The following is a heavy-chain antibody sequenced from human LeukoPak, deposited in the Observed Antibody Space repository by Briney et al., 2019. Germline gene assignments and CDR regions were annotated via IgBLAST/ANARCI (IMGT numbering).Heavy chain of an antibody. J-gene: IGHJ4*02. Sequence: PSETLSLTCTVSGGSVSNSLYYWSWIRQPPGKGLEYLGYIYYNGDTSYNPSLKNRVIISIDTSSNQFSLRLNSMTAADTAMYYCARVLRAASWRSYDYWGQGSLVTVSS. CDR1: GGSVSNSLYY. D-gene: IGHD5-18*01. CDR3: ARVLRAASWRSYDY. CDR2: IYYNGDT. V-gene: IGHV4-61*01.